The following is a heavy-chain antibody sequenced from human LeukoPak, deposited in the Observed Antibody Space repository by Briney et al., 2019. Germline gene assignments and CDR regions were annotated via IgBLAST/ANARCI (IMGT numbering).Heavy chain of an antibody. Sequence: SQTLSLTCTVSGGSISSGSYYWSWIRQPAGKGLEWIGRIYTSGSTNYNPSLKSRVTISVDTSKNQFSLKLSSVTAADTAVYYCASSGYYYRDAFDIWGQGTMVTVSS. CDR3: ASSGYYYRDAFDI. CDR1: GGSISSGSYY. CDR2: IYTSGST. V-gene: IGHV4-61*02. J-gene: IGHJ3*02. D-gene: IGHD3-22*01.